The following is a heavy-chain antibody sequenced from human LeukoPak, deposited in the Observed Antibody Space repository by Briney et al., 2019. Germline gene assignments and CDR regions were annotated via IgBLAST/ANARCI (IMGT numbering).Heavy chain of an antibody. V-gene: IGHV1-46*01. J-gene: IGHJ4*02. Sequence: ASVKVTCKASGYTFTSYYMHWVRQAPGQGLEWMGIINPSGSSTSYAQKFQGRVTMTRDTSIGTAYMELSRLRSDDTAVYYCARGVAAADYWGQGTLVTVSS. CDR1: GYTFTSYY. CDR2: INPSGSST. CDR3: ARGVAAADY. D-gene: IGHD6-13*01.